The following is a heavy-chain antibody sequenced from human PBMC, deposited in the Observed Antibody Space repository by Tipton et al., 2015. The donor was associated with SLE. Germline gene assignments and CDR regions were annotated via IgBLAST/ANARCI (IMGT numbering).Heavy chain of an antibody. J-gene: IGHJ4*02. CDR1: DGSISSYY. CDR2: IYTSGST. D-gene: IGHD3-22*01. V-gene: IGHV4-4*08. Sequence: TLSLTCTVSDGSISSYYWSWIRQPPGKGLEWIGFIYTSGSTNYNPSLRSRVTMFVDKSRSHFSLELNSVAAADTAIYYCARLYSDDSGLYKFDLWGQGTLVTVSS. CDR3: ARLYSDDSGLYKFDL.